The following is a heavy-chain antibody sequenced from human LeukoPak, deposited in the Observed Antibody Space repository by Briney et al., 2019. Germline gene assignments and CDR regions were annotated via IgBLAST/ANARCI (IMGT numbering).Heavy chain of an antibody. V-gene: IGHV3-21*01. CDR1: GFTFSSYS. Sequence: GGSLRLSCAASGFTFSSYSMNWFGKAPGKGLEGSSSISSSSSYIYYADSVKGRFTISRDNAKNSLYLQMNSLRAEDTAVYYCAREVEVRFLASHFDYWGQGTLVTVSS. J-gene: IGHJ4*02. CDR3: AREVEVRFLASHFDY. CDR2: ISSSSSYI. D-gene: IGHD3-3*01.